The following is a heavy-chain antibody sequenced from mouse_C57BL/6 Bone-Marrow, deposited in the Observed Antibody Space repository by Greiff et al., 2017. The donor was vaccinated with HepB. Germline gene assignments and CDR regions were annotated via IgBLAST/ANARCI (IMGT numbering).Heavy chain of an antibody. Sequence: SGAELVRPGASVKLSCTASGFNIKDDYMHWVKQRPEQGLEWIGWIDPENGDTEYASKFQGKATITADTSSNTAYLQLSSLTSEDTAVYYCTEFPSYDFAYWGQGTLVTVSA. CDR3: TEFPSYDFAY. V-gene: IGHV14-4*01. CDR1: GFNIKDDY. D-gene: IGHD1-1*01. CDR2: IDPENGDT. J-gene: IGHJ3*01.